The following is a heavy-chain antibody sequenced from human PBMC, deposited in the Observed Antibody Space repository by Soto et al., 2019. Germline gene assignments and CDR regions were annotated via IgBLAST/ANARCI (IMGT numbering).Heavy chain of an antibody. CDR2: LNPDSGEA. CDR1: GYSLTGYY. V-gene: IGHV1-2*02. Sequence: QAQLVQSGAELKKSGASLKISCGASGYSLTGYYLHWLRQAPGPGLEWMGWLNPDSGEAIYALKFQGRVTMTRDTTSSTAYLEVWTLTSDDTAIYYCARGGYYDSGLYKGDLDVWGQGTFVTVSS. CDR3: ARGGYYDSGLYKGDLDV. D-gene: IGHD3-22*01. J-gene: IGHJ3*01.